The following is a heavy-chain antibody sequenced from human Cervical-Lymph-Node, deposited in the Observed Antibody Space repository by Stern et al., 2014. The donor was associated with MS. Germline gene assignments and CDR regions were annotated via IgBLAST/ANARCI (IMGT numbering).Heavy chain of an antibody. CDR2: ISWNSGSR. D-gene: IGHD2-8*01. J-gene: IGHJ6*02. CDR3: AKDGGGHRHPGVGMDV. Sequence: EVQLVESGGGLVQPGRSLRLSCAASGFTFDDYAMHWVRQAPGKGLEWVSGISWNSGSRGYADSVKGRFTISRDNAKNSLYLQMNSLRAEDTALYYCAKDGGGHRHPGVGMDVWGQGTTVTVSS. CDR1: GFTFDDYA. V-gene: IGHV3-9*01.